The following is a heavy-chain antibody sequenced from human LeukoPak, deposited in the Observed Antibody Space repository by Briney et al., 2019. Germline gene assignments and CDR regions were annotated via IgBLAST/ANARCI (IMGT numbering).Heavy chain of an antibody. J-gene: IGHJ4*02. CDR1: GFSFSSYW. CDR2: IKPDGSGP. D-gene: IGHD2-21*02. V-gene: IGHV3-7*01. CDR3: ARGGHRLKEF. Sequence: GGSLRLSLGASGFSFSSYWMTWVRKARGRGLEWVANIKPDGSGPYYVDSVRGRFTISRDNTKNSLYLHMNSLRVEDTAVYFCARGGHRLKEFRGQGTLVTVSS.